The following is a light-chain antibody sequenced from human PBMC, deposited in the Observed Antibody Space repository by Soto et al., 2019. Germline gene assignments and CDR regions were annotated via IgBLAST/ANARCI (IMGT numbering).Light chain of an antibody. CDR1: QSLSGL. Sequence: DIQMTQSPSTLSASVGDRVTITCRASQSLSGLLAWYQQKPGKAPKLLIYDASSLESGVPSRFSGSGSGTELTLTISSLQPDDFATYFCQQYSSYWTVGQGTKVEIK. V-gene: IGKV1-5*01. CDR2: DAS. CDR3: QQYSSYWT. J-gene: IGKJ1*01.